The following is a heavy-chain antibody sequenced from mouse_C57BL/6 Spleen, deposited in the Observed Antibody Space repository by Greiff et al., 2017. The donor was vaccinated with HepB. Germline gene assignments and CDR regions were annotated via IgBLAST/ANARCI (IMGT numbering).Heavy chain of an antibody. J-gene: IGHJ3*01. D-gene: IGHD1-1*01. CDR2: IYPRSGNT. CDR3: ARSGTTVVAPGFAY. Sequence: VKLMESGAELARPGASVKLSCKASGYTFTSYGISWVKQRTGQGLEWIGEIYPRSGNTYYNEKFKGKATLTADESSSTAYMELRSLTSEDSAVYFCARSGTTVVAPGFAYWGQGTLVTVSA. V-gene: IGHV1-81*01. CDR1: GYTFTSYG.